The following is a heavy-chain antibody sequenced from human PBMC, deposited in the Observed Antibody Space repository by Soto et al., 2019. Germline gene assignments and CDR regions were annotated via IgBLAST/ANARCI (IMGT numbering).Heavy chain of an antibody. D-gene: IGHD1-1*01. CDR3: ARDLTTGTRYLDY. Sequence: EVQLVESGGGLVKPGGSLRLSCAASGFTFSSYSMNWVRQAPGKGLEWVSSISSSSSYIYYADSVKGRFTISRDNAKNSRYRQMNSLRAEDTAVYYGARDLTTGTRYLDYWGQGTLVTVSS. CDR2: ISSSSSYI. J-gene: IGHJ4*02. CDR1: GFTFSSYS. V-gene: IGHV3-21*01.